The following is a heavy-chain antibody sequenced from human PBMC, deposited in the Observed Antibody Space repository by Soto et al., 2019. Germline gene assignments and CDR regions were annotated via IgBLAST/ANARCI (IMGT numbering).Heavy chain of an antibody. J-gene: IGHJ4*02. CDR2: ISSSSSYI. D-gene: IGHD3-22*01. V-gene: IGHV3-21*01. CDR3: ARVPLRNYYDSSGYYFDY. CDR1: GFTFSSYS. Sequence: VQLVESGGGVVQPGRSLRLSCAASGFTFSSYSMNWVRQAPGKGLEWVSSISSSSSYIYYADSVKGRFTISRDNAKNSLYLQMNSLRAEDTAVYYCARVPLRNYYDSSGYYFDYWGQGTLVTVSS.